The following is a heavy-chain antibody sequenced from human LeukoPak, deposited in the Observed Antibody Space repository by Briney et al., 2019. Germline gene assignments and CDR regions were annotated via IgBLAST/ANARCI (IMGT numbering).Heavy chain of an antibody. CDR1: GGSISSGDYY. J-gene: IGHJ3*02. V-gene: IGHV4-30-4*08. Sequence: SQTLSLTCTVSGGSISSGDYYWSWIRQPPGKGLEWIGYIYYSGSTYYNPSLKSRVTISVDTSKNQFSLKLSSVTAADTAVYYCASYMITSGGVIADALDIWGQGTMVTVSS. D-gene: IGHD3-16*02. CDR3: ASYMITSGGVIADALDI. CDR2: IYYSGST.